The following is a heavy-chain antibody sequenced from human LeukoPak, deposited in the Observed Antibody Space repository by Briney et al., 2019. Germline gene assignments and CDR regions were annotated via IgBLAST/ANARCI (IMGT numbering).Heavy chain of an antibody. CDR1: GDSISSYY. CDR3: ARGRAAAGTDY. D-gene: IGHD6-13*01. CDR2: INHSGST. V-gene: IGHV4-34*01. J-gene: IGHJ4*02. Sequence: SETLSLTCIVSGDSISSYYWSWIRQPPGKGLEWIGEINHSGSTNYNPSLKSRVTISVDTSKNQFSLKLSSVTAADTAVYYCARGRAAAGTDYWGQGTLVTVSS.